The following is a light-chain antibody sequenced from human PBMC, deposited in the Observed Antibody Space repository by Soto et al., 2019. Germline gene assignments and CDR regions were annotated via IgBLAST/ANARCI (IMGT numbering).Light chain of an antibody. CDR2: GNT. CDR3: QSYDSSKDVV. Sequence: QSVLTQPPSVSGAPGQRVTISCTGSSSNIGAGYDVHWYQQLPGTAPKLLIYGNTNRPSGVPDRVSGSKSGTSASLAITGLQAEDEADYYCQSYDSSKDVVFGGGTKVTVL. CDR1: SSNIGAGYD. V-gene: IGLV1-40*01. J-gene: IGLJ2*01.